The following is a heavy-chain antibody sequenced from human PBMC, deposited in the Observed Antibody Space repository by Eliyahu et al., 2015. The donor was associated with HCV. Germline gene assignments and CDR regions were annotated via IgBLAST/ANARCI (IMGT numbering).Heavy chain of an antibody. CDR2: IKSKTDGGTT. D-gene: IGHD3-3*01. CDR1: GFTFSNAX. Sequence: EVQLVESGGGLVKPGGSLRLSCAASGFTFSNAXMXWVRQAPGKGLEWVGRIKSKTDGGTTDYAAPVKGRFTISRDDSKNTLYLQMNSLKTEDTAVYYCTTAGSYYDFWSGYRHWGQGTLVTVSS. J-gene: IGHJ4*02. CDR3: TTAGSYYDFWSGYRH. V-gene: IGHV3-15*01.